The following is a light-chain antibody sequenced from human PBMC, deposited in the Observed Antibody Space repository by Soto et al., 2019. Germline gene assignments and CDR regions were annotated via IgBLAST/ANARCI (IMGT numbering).Light chain of an antibody. J-gene: IGKJ2*01. Sequence: EIVMTQSPATLSVSPGERATLSCRASQSVSSNLAWYQHKPGQAPRLLIYGASTRATGIPARFSGSGSGTEFTLTISSLQSEDFAVYYCQHYNNWPSYTFGQGTKLEIK. V-gene: IGKV3-15*01. CDR2: GAS. CDR1: QSVSSN. CDR3: QHYNNWPSYT.